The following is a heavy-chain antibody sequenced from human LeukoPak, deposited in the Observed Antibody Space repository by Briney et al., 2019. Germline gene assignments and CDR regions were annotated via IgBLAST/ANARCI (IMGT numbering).Heavy chain of an antibody. CDR1: ASPFSSYA. J-gene: IGHJ2*01. V-gene: IGHV3-23*01. CDR2: FSGSVATT. Sequence: RGSLRLSFAASASPFSSYAMTWFRQPPEKGLEWVSTFSGSVATTYYADSVKGWFNISRENYKNTMYLQMNSLRGEDTAVYYCAKDMWDLTWYFDLWGRGTLVTVSS. D-gene: IGHD1-26*01. CDR3: AKDMWDLTWYFDL.